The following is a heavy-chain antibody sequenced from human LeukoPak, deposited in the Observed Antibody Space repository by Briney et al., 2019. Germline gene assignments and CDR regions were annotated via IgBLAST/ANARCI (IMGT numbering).Heavy chain of an antibody. CDR1: GYSISSGYY. CDR2: IYHSRST. Sequence: SETLSLTCTVSGYSISSGYYWGWIRQPPGKGLEWIGSIYHSRSTYYNPSLKSRVTISVDTSKNQFSLKLSSVTAADTATAVYYCAREVIAAAGTLGDYWGQGTLVTVSS. J-gene: IGHJ4*02. CDR3: AREVIAAAGTLGDY. D-gene: IGHD6-13*01. V-gene: IGHV4-38-2*02.